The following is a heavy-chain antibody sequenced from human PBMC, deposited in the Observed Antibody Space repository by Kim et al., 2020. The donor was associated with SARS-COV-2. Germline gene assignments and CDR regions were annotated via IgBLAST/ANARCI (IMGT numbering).Heavy chain of an antibody. CDR2: INPNSGGT. Sequence: ASVKVSCKASGYTFTANYIHWVRQAPGLGLEWMGWINPNSGGTYSAQTLQGRFTMTGDTSISTVYMELSRLTSDYTAVYYCARGGSTVVATDAFDMWGQG. CDR3: ARGGSTVVATDAFDM. CDR1: GYTFTANY. J-gene: IGHJ3*02. D-gene: IGHD2-15*01. V-gene: IGHV1-2*02.